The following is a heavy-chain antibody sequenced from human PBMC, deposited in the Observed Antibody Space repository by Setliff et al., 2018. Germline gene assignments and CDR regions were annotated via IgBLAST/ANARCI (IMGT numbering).Heavy chain of an antibody. CDR1: GGSISSSSYY. D-gene: IGHD3-3*01. CDR2: IHYSGST. CDR3: ARRATYYNFWSGYYDY. J-gene: IGHJ4*02. Sequence: SETLSLTCTASGGSISSSSYYWGWIRQPPGKGLEWIGSIHYSGSTYYNPSLKSRVTISIDTSKNQFSLKLSSVTAADTAVYYCARRATYYNFWSGYYDYWGQGTLVTVSS. V-gene: IGHV4-39*07.